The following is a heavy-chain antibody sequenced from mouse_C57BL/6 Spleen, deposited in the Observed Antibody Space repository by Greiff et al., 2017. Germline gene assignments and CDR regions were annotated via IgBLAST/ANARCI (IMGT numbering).Heavy chain of an antibody. CDR1: GYAFTSYL. D-gene: IGHD2-2*01. CDR3: ARWLRRNYAMDY. Sequence: QVKLQQSGAGLVRPGTSVKLSCKASGYAFTSYLIAWVKQTPGQGLEWMGVINPGGGGTYYNEKFKGKVTLTADKSTSTAYMQLSSLTSEDAAVYFCARWLRRNYAMDYWGQGTSVTVSS. J-gene: IGHJ4*01. CDR2: INPGGGGT. V-gene: IGHV1-54*01.